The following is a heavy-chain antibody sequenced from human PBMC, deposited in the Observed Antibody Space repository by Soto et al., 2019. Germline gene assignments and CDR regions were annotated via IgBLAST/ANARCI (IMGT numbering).Heavy chain of an antibody. D-gene: IGHD3-22*01. Sequence: PGGSLRLSCAASGFTVSSNYMSWVRQAPGKGLEWVSVIYSGGSTYYADSVKGRFTISRDNSKNTLYLQMNSLRADDTAVYYCARLSRYYYDSSGYLDYWGQGTLVTVSS. J-gene: IGHJ4*02. CDR3: ARLSRYYYDSSGYLDY. V-gene: IGHV3-53*01. CDR2: IYSGGST. CDR1: GFTVSSNY.